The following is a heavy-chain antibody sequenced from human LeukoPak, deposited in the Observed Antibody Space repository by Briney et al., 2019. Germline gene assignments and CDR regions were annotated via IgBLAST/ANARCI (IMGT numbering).Heavy chain of an antibody. V-gene: IGHV1-18*01. CDR3: ARGLYSSGLNWFDP. J-gene: IGHJ5*02. CDR1: GYTFTSYG. Sequence: ASVRVSCKASGYTFTSYGISWVRQAPGQGLEWMGWISAYNGNTNYAQKLQGRVTMTTDTSTSTAYMELRSLRSDDTAVYYCARGLYSSGLNWFDPWGQGTLVTVSS. D-gene: IGHD6-19*01. CDR2: ISAYNGNT.